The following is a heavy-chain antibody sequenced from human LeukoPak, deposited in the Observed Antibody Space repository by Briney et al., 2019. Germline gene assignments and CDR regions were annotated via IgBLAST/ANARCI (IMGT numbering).Heavy chain of an antibody. Sequence: GGFLRLSCAASGFTFSSYSMNWVRQAPGKGLEWVSSISSSSSYIYYADSVKGRFTISRDNAKNSLYLQMNSLRAEDTAVYYCAREGEDYYYYGMDVWGQGTTVTVSS. CDR2: ISSSSSYI. J-gene: IGHJ6*02. CDR1: GFTFSSYS. V-gene: IGHV3-21*01. CDR3: AREGEDYYYYGMDV. D-gene: IGHD2-15*01.